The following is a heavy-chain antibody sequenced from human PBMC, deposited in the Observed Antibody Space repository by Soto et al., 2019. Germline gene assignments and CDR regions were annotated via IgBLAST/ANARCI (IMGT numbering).Heavy chain of an antibody. CDR3: TRCGIRYHSIGFYLGIDGMDV. CDR1: GGTFNNYA. D-gene: IGHD3-22*01. Sequence: QVQLVQSGAAVKKPESSVRVSCKASGGTFNNYAITWVRQAPGQGLEWMGGTIPMFGTTNYAEKFQGRVTITADESTNTAYMELSSRRSEDTAVYYCTRCGIRYHSIGFYLGIDGMDVWGQGTTVIVSS. CDR2: TIPMFGTT. J-gene: IGHJ6*02. V-gene: IGHV1-69*12.